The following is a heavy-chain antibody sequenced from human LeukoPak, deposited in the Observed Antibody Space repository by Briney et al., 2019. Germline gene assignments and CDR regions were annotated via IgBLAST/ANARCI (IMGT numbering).Heavy chain of an antibody. CDR3: ARVRRSVVVAGRWVPFDY. CDR2: INHSGST. V-gene: IGHV4-34*01. Sequence: SETLSLTCAVYGGSFSGYYWSWIRQPRGKWLEWIGEINHSGSTNYNPSLKSRVTISVDTSKNQFSLKLSSVTAADTAVYYCARVRRSVVVAGRWVPFDYWGQGTLVTVSS. CDR1: GGSFSGYY. D-gene: IGHD2-15*01. J-gene: IGHJ4*02.